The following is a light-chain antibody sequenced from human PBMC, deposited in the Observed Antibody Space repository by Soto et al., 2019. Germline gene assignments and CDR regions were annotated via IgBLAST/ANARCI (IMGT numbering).Light chain of an antibody. CDR1: QSISFY. CDR2: AAS. V-gene: IGKV1-39*01. CDR3: QQSYSTPIT. J-gene: IGKJ5*01. Sequence: IQMTQSPASLAASVGDSVTITCRARQSISFYLDWYQQKPGKAPKVLIYAASNLHTGVPSRFSGSGSGTDFTLTINSLQPEDFATYSCQQSYSTPITFGQGTRLEIK.